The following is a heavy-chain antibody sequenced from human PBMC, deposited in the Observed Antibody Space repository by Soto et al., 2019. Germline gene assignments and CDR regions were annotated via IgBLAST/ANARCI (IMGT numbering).Heavy chain of an antibody. V-gene: IGHV3-48*02. CDR2: ISSSSSTI. CDR3: ASSFIAVAVGAFDI. J-gene: IGHJ3*02. D-gene: IGHD6-19*01. CDR1: GFTFSSYS. Sequence: VGSLRLSCAASGFTFSSYSMNWVRQAPGKGLEWVSYISSSSSTIYYADSVKGRFTISRDNAKNSLYLQMNSLRDEDTAVYYCASSFIAVAVGAFDIWGQGTMVTVSS.